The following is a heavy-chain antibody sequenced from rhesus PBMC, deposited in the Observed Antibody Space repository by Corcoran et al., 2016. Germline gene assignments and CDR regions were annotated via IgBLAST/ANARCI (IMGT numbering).Heavy chain of an antibody. CDR3: ARASRGLAAALEY. CDR2: IYGDSATT. Sequence: VQLQESGPGLVKPSETLSLTCAVSGGSISVGYHWNWIRQPPGTGLEWVGNIYGDSATTYYKPSLKSRLTISKDTSKNRFLLKLSSVTAADTAVYYCARASRGLAAALEYWGQGVLVTVSS. D-gene: IGHD6-25*01. J-gene: IGHJ4*01. V-gene: IGHV4S9*01. CDR1: GGSISVGYH.